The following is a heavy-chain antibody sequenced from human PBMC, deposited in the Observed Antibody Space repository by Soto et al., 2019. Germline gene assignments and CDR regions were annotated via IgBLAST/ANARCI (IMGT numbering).Heavy chain of an antibody. J-gene: IGHJ3*02. CDR3: AKLTVVGNDAFDI. V-gene: IGHV3-30*18. Sequence: QVQLVESGGGVVQPGRSLRLSCAASGFTFSSYGMHWVRQAPGKGLEWVAVISYDGSNKYYADSVKGRFTISRDNSKNTLYLQMNSLRAEDTAVYYCAKLTVVGNDAFDIWGQGTMVTVS. CDR2: ISYDGSNK. CDR1: GFTFSSYG. D-gene: IGHD3-9*01.